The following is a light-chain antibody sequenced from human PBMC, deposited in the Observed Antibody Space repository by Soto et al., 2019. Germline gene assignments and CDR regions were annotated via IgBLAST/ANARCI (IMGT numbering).Light chain of an antibody. CDR1: QSISTW. Sequence: DIQMTQSPSSLSASVGDRVSITCRASQSISTWLAWYQQQPGGAPRLLIYDASSLQSGVPSRFSGNGSGTEFTLTISSLQPDDFSSYYCQQYFTSPWTFGQGTKVDIK. CDR3: QQYFTSPWT. V-gene: IGKV1-5*01. CDR2: DAS. J-gene: IGKJ1*01.